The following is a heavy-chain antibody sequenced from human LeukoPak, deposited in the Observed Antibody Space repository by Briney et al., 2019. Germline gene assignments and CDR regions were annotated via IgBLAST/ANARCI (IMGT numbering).Heavy chain of an antibody. J-gene: IGHJ1*01. CDR2: IHYTGST. CDR3: AKDRAPGGY. V-gene: IGHV4-59*01. CDR1: GGSMSGSY. Sequence: PSETLSLTCTVSGGSMSGSYWSWTRQPPGKGLEWIGSIHYTGSTNYNPSLKSRLTISLDTSKNQFSVKLNSVTAADTAVYYCAKDRAPGGYWGQGTLVTVSS. D-gene: IGHD1-14*01.